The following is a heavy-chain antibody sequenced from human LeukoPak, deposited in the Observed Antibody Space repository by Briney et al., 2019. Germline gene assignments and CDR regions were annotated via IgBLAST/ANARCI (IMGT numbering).Heavy chain of an antibody. J-gene: IGHJ4*02. Sequence: GASLRLSCAASGFTFSSYAMSWVRQAPGKGLEWVSAISGSGGSTYYADSVKGRFTISRDNSKNTLYLQMNSLRAEVTAVYYCAKDQRIPAAIRHFDYWGQGTLVTVSS. D-gene: IGHD2-2*02. V-gene: IGHV3-23*01. CDR1: GFTFSSYA. CDR3: AKDQRIPAAIRHFDY. CDR2: ISGSGGST.